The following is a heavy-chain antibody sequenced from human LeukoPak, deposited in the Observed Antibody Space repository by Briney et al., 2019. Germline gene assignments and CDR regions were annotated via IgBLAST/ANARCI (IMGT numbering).Heavy chain of an antibody. CDR2: ISWNSGSA. CDR3: AKDRTYSGYDALDY. Sequence: PGRSLRLSCAASGFNFDDYSMHWTRQAPGKGLEWVSGISWNSGSAGYADSVKGRFTISRDNAKNSLYLQMNSLRTEDTALYYCAKDRTYSGYDALDYWGQGTLVTVSS. D-gene: IGHD5-12*01. V-gene: IGHV3-9*01. J-gene: IGHJ4*02. CDR1: GFNFDDYS.